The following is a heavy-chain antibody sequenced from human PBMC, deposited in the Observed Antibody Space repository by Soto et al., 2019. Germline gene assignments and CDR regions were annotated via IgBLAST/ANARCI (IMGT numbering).Heavy chain of an antibody. Sequence: PSETLSLTCTVSGGSISSSSYYWGWIRQPPGKGLEWIGSIYYSGSTYYNPSLKSRVTISVDTSKNRFSLKLSSVTAADTAVYYCARGGDGYNSRHYYYGMDVWGQGTTVTVSS. CDR1: GGSISSSSYY. J-gene: IGHJ6*02. CDR2: IYYSGST. CDR3: ARGGDGYNSRHYYYGMDV. D-gene: IGHD5-12*01. V-gene: IGHV4-39*01.